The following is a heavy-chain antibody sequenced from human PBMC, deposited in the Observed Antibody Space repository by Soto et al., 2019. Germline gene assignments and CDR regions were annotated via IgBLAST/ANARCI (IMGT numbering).Heavy chain of an antibody. J-gene: IGHJ3*02. V-gene: IGHV3-74*01. D-gene: IGHD6-6*01. CDR2: ISTDGSFT. Sequence: EVQLVESGGGLVQPGGSLRLSCAASGFVFSSHWIHWVRQAPGQGPVGVSRISTDGSFTSYADFVKCRFTISRDNAKNTLYLQMNSLRAGDTAVYYCARPRSMSSSGFDIWGQGTMVTVSS. CDR3: ARPRSMSSSGFDI. CDR1: GFVFSSHW.